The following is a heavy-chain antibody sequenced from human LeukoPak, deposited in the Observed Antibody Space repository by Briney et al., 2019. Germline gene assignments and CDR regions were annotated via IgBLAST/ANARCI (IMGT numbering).Heavy chain of an antibody. CDR1: GGTFSSYA. D-gene: IGHD2-21*02. CDR2: IIPIFGTA. Sequence: GASVTVSCKASGGTFSSYAISWVRQAPGQGLEWMGGIIPIFGTANYAQKFQGRVTITADESTSTAYMELSSLRSEDTAVYYCARGEDIVVVTLGNYGMDVWGQGTTVTVSS. V-gene: IGHV1-69*13. CDR3: ARGEDIVVVTLGNYGMDV. J-gene: IGHJ6*02.